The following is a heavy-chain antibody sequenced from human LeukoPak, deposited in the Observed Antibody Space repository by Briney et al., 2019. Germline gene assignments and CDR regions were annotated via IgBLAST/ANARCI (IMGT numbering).Heavy chain of an antibody. Sequence: SETLSLTCTVSGYSISSSYYWSWIRQPPGKGLEWIGYIYYSGSTNYNPSLKSRVTISVDTSKNQFSLKLSSVTAADTAVYYCAKDSAKKYDGYWGQGTLVTVSS. J-gene: IGHJ4*02. CDR1: GYSISSSYY. D-gene: IGHD3-16*01. V-gene: IGHV4-59*12. CDR3: AKDSAKKYDGY. CDR2: IYYSGST.